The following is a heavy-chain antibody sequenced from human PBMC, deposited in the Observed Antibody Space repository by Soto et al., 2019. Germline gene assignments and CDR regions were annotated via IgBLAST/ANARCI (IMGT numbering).Heavy chain of an antibody. CDR2: IIPIIGTA. CDR3: ARGGVDVVATSAFDY. J-gene: IGHJ4*02. D-gene: IGHD5-12*01. Sequence: QVQLVQAGAEVQKPGSSVKVSCKASGGTFNNYAISWVRQAPGQGLEWMGGIIPIIGTADYAHKFQGRLAISADESTGTTFIELSSLRSEDTALYYCARGGVDVVATSAFDYWGQGTLVTVSS. V-gene: IGHV1-69*01. CDR1: GGTFNNYA.